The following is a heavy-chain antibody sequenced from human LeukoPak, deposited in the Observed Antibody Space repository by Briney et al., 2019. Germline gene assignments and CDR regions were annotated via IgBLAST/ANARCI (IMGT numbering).Heavy chain of an antibody. CDR2: ISRSGGST. CDR1: GFTFSSYA. Sequence: GGSLRLSCAASGFTFSSYAMSWVRQAPGKRLEWVSTISRSGGSTYYAEAVKGRFTISRDNSKNTLYLQMNSLRAEDTAVYHCAKDLPAGYSSGWTTWFDRWGQGTLVTVSS. D-gene: IGHD6-19*01. J-gene: IGHJ5*02. V-gene: IGHV3-23*01. CDR3: AKDLPAGYSSGWTTWFDR.